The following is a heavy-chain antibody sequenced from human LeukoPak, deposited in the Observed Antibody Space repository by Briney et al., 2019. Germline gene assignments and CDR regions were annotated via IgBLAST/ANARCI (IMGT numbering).Heavy chain of an antibody. CDR2: ISGSGGST. Sequence: PGGSLRLSCAASGFTFSSYAMSWVRQAPGKGLEWVSAISGSGGSTYYADSVKGRFTISRDNSKNTLYLQMNSLGAEDTAVYYCAKRPGIAARHSYFDYWGQGTLVTVSS. D-gene: IGHD6-6*01. CDR3: AKRPGIAARHSYFDY. J-gene: IGHJ4*02. V-gene: IGHV3-23*01. CDR1: GFTFSSYA.